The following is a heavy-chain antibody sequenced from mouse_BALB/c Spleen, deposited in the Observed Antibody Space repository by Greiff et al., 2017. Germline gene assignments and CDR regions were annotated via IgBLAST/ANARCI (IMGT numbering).Heavy chain of an antibody. D-gene: IGHD1-1*01. Sequence: VQLKQSGAELVKPGASVKLSCTASGFNIKDTYMHWVKQRPEQGLEWIGRIDPANGNTKYDPKFQGKATITADTSSNTAYLQLSSLTSEDTAVYYCAPYYYGSSDAMDYWGQGTSVTVSS. J-gene: IGHJ4*01. V-gene: IGHV14-3*02. CDR2: IDPANGNT. CDR1: GFNIKDTY. CDR3: APYYYGSSDAMDY.